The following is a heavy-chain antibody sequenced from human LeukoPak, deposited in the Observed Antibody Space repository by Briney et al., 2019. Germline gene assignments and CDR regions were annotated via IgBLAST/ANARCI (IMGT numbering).Heavy chain of an antibody. J-gene: IGHJ3*02. D-gene: IGHD1-26*01. CDR1: GGSISSGDYY. V-gene: IGHV4-30-4*01. CDR3: ARDRSGGGAEYDAFDI. CDR2: ISGTT. Sequence: SPSETLSLTCTVSGGSISSGDYYWSWIRQPPGKGLEWIGYISGTTYYNPSLNTRLIISVDTSKNQFSLELSSVTAADTAVYYCARDRSGGGAEYDAFDIWGQGTMVTVSS.